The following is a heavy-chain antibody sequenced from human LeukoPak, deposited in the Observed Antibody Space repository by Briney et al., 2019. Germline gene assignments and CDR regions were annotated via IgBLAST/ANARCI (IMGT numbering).Heavy chain of an antibody. D-gene: IGHD3-10*01. CDR1: GFTFSSYA. CDR2: IYSGGST. J-gene: IGHJ3*02. CDR3: AREKRSGSGRAGAFDI. V-gene: IGHV3-66*01. Sequence: PGGSLRLSCATSGFTFSSYAMSWVRQAPGKGLEWVSVIYSGGSTYYADSVKGRFTISRDNSKNTLYLQMNSLRAEDTAVYYCAREKRSGSGRAGAFDIWGQGTMVTVSS.